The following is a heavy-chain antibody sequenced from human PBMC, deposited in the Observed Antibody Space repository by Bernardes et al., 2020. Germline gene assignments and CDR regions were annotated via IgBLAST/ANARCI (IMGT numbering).Heavy chain of an antibody. CDR1: VFTFSSYA. Sequence: GSPRLAWAASVFTFSSYAISWVRPAPGKGLEWVSAISGSGGSTYYADSVKGRFTISRDNSKNTLYLQMNSLRAEDTAVYYCAKSSDTAMVLPDYWGQGTLVTVSS. V-gene: IGHV3-23*01. CDR2: ISGSGGST. J-gene: IGHJ4*02. CDR3: AKSSDTAMVLPDY. D-gene: IGHD5-18*01.